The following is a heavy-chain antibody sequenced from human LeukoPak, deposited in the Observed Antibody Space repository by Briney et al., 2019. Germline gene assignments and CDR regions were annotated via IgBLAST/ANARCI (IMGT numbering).Heavy chain of an antibody. Sequence: GGSLTLSCAASGFTFSSYSMNWVRQAPGKGLEGVSYISSSSSTIYYAASVKGRFTISSDNAKNSLYLQMNSLRDEDTAVYYCARDFPAYSGSYPIDYWGQGTLVTVSS. V-gene: IGHV3-48*02. D-gene: IGHD1-26*01. CDR3: ARDFPAYSGSYPIDY. CDR1: GFTFSSYS. J-gene: IGHJ4*02. CDR2: ISSSSSTI.